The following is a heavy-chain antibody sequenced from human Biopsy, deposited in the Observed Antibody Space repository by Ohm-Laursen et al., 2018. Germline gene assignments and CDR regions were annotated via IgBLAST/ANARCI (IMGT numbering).Heavy chain of an antibody. V-gene: IGHV4-34*01. CDR2: INHSGRT. Sequence: SETLSLTCAVYGESFNGYYWSWIRQTPGKGLEWIGEINHSGRTNYNPSLKSRVTISVDTSKNQFSLRLSSVTAADTAVYYCARHPTHRIQQIDYWGQGTLVTVSS. CDR1: GESFNGYY. D-gene: IGHD5-18*01. CDR3: ARHPTHRIQQIDY. J-gene: IGHJ4*02.